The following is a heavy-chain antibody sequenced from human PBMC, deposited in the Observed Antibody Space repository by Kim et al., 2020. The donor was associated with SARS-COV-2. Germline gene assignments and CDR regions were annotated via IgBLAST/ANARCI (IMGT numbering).Heavy chain of an antibody. V-gene: IGHV3-23*01. D-gene: IGHD3-9*01. CDR3: AQVTGYYKRYFQH. Sequence: YADSVKGRFTSSRDNSKNTLYLQMNSLRAEDTAVYYCAQVTGYYKRYFQHWGQGTLVTVSS. J-gene: IGHJ1*01.